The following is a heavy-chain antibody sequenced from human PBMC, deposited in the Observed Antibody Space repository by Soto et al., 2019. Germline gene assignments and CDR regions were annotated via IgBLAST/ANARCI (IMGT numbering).Heavy chain of an antibody. V-gene: IGHV3-30-3*01. D-gene: IGHD6-19*01. Sequence: QVQLVESGGGVVQPGRSLRLSCAASGFTFSSYAMHWVRQAPGKGLEWVAVISYDGSNKYYADSVKGRFTISRDNSKNTLYLQMNSLRAEDTAVYYCAREGIAGAGRPDFPHWGQGTLVTVSS. CDR3: AREGIAGAGRPDFPH. CDR1: GFTFSSYA. CDR2: ISYDGSNK. J-gene: IGHJ1*01.